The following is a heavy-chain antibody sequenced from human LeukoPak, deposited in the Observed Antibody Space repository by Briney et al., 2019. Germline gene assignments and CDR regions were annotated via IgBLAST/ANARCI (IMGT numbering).Heavy chain of an antibody. CDR3: ASDIVVVPAAIGSGMDV. V-gene: IGHV3-21*01. Sequence: GGSLRLSCAASGFTFSSYSMNWVRQAPGKGLEWASSISSSSSYIYYADSVKGRFTISRDNAKNSLYLQMNSLRAEDTAVYYCASDIVVVPAAIGSGMDVWGKGTTVTVSS. J-gene: IGHJ6*04. CDR2: ISSSSSYI. D-gene: IGHD2-2*01. CDR1: GFTFSSYS.